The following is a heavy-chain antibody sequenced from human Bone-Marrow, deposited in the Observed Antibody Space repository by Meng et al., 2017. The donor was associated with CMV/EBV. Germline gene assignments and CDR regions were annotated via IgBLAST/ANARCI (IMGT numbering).Heavy chain of an antibody. D-gene: IGHD2-15*01. CDR2: INPNSGGT. Sequence: QVQLVQSGAEVKTRGASVKVSCKASGYTLPGDYMHWVRQAPGQGLEWMGWINPNSGGTNYAQKFQGRVTMTRDTSISTAYMELSRLRSDDTAVYYCARDLGGYCSGGSCLWGQGTLVTVSS. V-gene: IGHV1-2*02. J-gene: IGHJ4*02. CDR1: GYTLPGDY. CDR3: ARDLGGYCSGGSCL.